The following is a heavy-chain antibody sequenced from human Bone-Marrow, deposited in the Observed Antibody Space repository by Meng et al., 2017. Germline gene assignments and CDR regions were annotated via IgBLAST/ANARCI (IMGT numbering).Heavy chain of an antibody. CDR1: GGSISSGGYY. Sequence: SETLSLTCTVSGGSISSGGYYWSWIRQHPGKGLEWIGYIYYSGSTYYNPSLKSRVTISVDTSKNQFSLKLSSVTAADTAVYYCARDRRGYGSDNYFDYWGQGTLVTVAS. D-gene: IGHD3-10*01. J-gene: IGHJ4*02. CDR2: IYYSGST. V-gene: IGHV4-31*03. CDR3: ARDRRGYGSDNYFDY.